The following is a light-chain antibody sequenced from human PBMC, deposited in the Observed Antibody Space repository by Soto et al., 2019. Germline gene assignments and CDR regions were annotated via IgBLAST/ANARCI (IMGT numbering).Light chain of an antibody. CDR2: AAS. CDR1: QGISVS. Sequence: DIQLTQSPSFLSASVGDRVTVTCRASQGISVSLAWYHHKPGEAPKLLIYAASTLQSGVPSRFSGSGAGTEFTLTISSLQPDDLAIHYFQKLKTFPITFGQGTRLEIK. J-gene: IGKJ5*01. CDR3: QKLKTFPIT. V-gene: IGKV1-9*01.